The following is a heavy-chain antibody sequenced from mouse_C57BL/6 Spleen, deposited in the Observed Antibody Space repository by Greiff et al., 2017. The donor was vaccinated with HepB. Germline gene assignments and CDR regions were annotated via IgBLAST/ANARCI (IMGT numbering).Heavy chain of an antibody. D-gene: IGHD2-1*01. CDR3: ARSWDGNDY. CDR1: GFTFSSYA. Sequence: EVMLVESGGGLVKPGGSLKLSCAASGFTFSSYAMSWVRQTPEKRLEWVATLSDGGSYTSYPDNVKGRFTISRDNAKNNLYLQMSHLKSEDTAMYYCARSWDGNDYWGQGTTLTVSS. J-gene: IGHJ2*01. CDR2: LSDGGSYT. V-gene: IGHV5-4*03.